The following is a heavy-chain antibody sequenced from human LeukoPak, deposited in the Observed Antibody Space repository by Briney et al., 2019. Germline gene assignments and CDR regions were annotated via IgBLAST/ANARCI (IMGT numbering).Heavy chain of an antibody. Sequence: SETLSLTCTVSGGSISSSSSYWGWIRQPPGKGLEWIGSVYHSGSTYYIPSLRSRVTISVDTSKTQFSLNLRSVTAADTAVYYCARLSAWWLAYYWGQGTLVTVSS. CDR3: ARLSAWWLAYY. J-gene: IGHJ4*02. CDR1: GGSISSSSSY. CDR2: VYHSGST. V-gene: IGHV4-39*01. D-gene: IGHD2-15*01.